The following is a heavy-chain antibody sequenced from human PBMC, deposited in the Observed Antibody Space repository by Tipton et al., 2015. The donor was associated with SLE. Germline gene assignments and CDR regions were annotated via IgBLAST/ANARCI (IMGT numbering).Heavy chain of an antibody. CDR1: GDSITNYY. CDR2: IYHNGNA. J-gene: IGHJ2*01. D-gene: IGHD2-15*01. CDR3: ASVILYYWYFDF. Sequence: LRLSCAVSGDSITNYYWSWIRQPPGKGLEWIAFIYHNGNAAYNPSLASRVTMSVDTPKNQFSLKMTSVSAADTAVYYCASVILYYWYFDFWGRGPLVTVSS. V-gene: IGHV4-59*01.